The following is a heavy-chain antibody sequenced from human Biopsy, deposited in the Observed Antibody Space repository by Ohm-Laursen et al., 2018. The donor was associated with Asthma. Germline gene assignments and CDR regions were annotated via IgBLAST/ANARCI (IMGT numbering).Heavy chain of an antibody. CDR1: GFSFGDYF. J-gene: IGHJ6*02. CDR3: ARVLESSSWGPFYFFTLDV. V-gene: IGHV3-11*01. CDR2: ISSSGSTK. Sequence: LRLSCAAFGFSFGDYFMTWVRQAPAKGLEWVASISSSGSTKYPAESVLGRCTISRDNTQKSMSLELRSLRVEDTAIYYCARVLESSSWGPFYFFTLDVWGQGTPVAVSS. D-gene: IGHD6-13*01.